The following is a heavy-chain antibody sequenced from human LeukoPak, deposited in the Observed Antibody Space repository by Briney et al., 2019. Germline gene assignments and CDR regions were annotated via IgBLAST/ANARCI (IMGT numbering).Heavy chain of an antibody. CDR2: INPNSGGT. D-gene: IGHD6-13*01. Sequence: ASVKVSRKASGYTFTGYYMHWVRQGPGQGPEWRGWINPNSGGTNYAQNFQGRFTMTRDTSISTASMELSSLRSDDTAVYYCARAVSRLQQLVLDYWGQGTLVTVSS. J-gene: IGHJ4*02. CDR1: GYTFTGYY. V-gene: IGHV1-2*02. CDR3: ARAVSRLQQLVLDY.